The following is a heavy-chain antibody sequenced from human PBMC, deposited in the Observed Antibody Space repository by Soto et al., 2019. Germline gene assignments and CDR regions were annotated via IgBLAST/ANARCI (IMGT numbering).Heavy chain of an antibody. Sequence: EVQLVESGGGLIQPGGSLRLSCAASGFTVSSNYMTWVRQAPGKGLEWVSVIHTGGSTYHADSVKGRFTISRDNSKNMLYLQMTSLRAEDTAMYYFARLALGPWGQGTLVTVSS. D-gene: IGHD3-16*01. CDR2: IHTGGST. CDR3: ARLALGP. CDR1: GFTVSSNY. V-gene: IGHV3-53*01. J-gene: IGHJ5*02.